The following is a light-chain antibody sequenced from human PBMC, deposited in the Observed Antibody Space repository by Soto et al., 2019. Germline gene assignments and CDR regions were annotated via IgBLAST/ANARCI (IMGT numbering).Light chain of an antibody. CDR2: GAS. V-gene: IGKV3-15*01. CDR1: RSVSSN. J-gene: IGKJ4*01. Sequence: EKLMTQSPATLSVSPGERATLSFRASRSVSSNLAWYHQKPGQAPRLLIYGASTRATGIPARFSGTGSGTEFTLTISSLQSEDFAVYYCQQYNDWPLTFGGGTKV. CDR3: QQYNDWPLT.